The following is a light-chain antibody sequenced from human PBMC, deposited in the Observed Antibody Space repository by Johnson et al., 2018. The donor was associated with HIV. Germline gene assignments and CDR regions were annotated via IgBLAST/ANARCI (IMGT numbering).Light chain of an antibody. J-gene: IGLJ1*01. Sequence: QSVLTQPPSVSAAPGQKVTISCSGSSSNIGNNYVSWYQQLPGTAPKLLIYENNKRPSGFPDRFPGSKSGTSATLGITGLQTGDESEYYCGTWCRSVSAYVFRTGTKVTGL. CDR1: SSNIGNNY. CDR2: ENN. V-gene: IGLV1-51*02. CDR3: GTWCRSVSAYV.